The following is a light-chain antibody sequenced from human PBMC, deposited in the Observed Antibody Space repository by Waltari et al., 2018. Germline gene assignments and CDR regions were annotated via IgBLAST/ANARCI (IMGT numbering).Light chain of an antibody. V-gene: IGKV2-30*02. Sequence: DVVMTQSPLSLPVTLGQPASASCRASQSLVHSGGNTYLHWFQQRPAQSPRRLIYKVRNQDAGVPDRFRGSGSGTDFTLKISSVQAEDVGIYYCIQGTRWPRTCGQGTKVQIK. J-gene: IGKJ1*01. CDR2: KVR. CDR1: QSLVHSGGNTY. CDR3: IQGTRWPRT.